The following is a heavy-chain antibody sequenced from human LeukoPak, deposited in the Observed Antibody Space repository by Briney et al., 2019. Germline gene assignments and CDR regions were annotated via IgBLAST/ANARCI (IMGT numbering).Heavy chain of an antibody. CDR1: GGTFSSYA. Sequence: ASVKVSCKASGGTFSSYAISWVRQAPGQGLEWMGGIIPIFGTANYAQKFQGRVTITADESTSTAYMELSSLRSEDTAVYYCAKGHYDGGPYYYFDYWGQGTLVTVSS. CDR2: IIPIFGTA. V-gene: IGHV1-69*13. D-gene: IGHD3-22*01. CDR3: AKGHYDGGPYYYFDY. J-gene: IGHJ4*02.